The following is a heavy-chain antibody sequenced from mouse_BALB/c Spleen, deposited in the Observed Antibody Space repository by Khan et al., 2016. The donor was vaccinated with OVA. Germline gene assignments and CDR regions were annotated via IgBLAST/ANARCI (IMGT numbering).Heavy chain of an antibody. J-gene: IGHJ4*01. Sequence: EVQLQESGGGLVKPGGSLKLSCAASGFTFSSYAVSWIRQTPEKRLEWVASINSGGSTYYPDSVKGRFTISRDDARNILFLQMSSLRSADTAMYYCTRLVDYWGQGTSVTVSS. CDR3: TRLVDY. CDR2: INSGGST. V-gene: IGHV5-6-5*01. CDR1: GFTFSSYA.